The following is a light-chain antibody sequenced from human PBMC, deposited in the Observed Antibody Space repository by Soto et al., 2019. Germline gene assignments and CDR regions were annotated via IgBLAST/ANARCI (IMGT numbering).Light chain of an antibody. CDR2: GAS. CDR3: QQYNNWPPST. CDR1: QSVSSSY. Sequence: EIVLTQSPGTLSLSPGERPTLSCRASQSVSSSYLAWYQQKPGQAPRLLIYGASSRATGIPDRFSGSGSGTDFTLTINSLQSEDVGVYYCQQYNNWPPSTFGQGTRLEI. J-gene: IGKJ5*01. V-gene: IGKV3-20*01.